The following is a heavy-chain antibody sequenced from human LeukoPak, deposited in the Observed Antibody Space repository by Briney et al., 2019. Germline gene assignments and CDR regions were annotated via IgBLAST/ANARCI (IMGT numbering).Heavy chain of an antibody. D-gene: IGHD3-10*01. V-gene: IGHV3-48*02. Sequence: PGGSLRLSCAASGLTFNTCSMTWVRQAPGKGLEWLSYISSDSSIIHYADSVKGRFTISRDNAKNSLFLQMNSLRDEDTAVYYCAGSVSGTWFYYWGQGTLATVSS. J-gene: IGHJ4*02. CDR1: GLTFNTCS. CDR3: AGSVSGTWFYY. CDR2: ISSDSSII.